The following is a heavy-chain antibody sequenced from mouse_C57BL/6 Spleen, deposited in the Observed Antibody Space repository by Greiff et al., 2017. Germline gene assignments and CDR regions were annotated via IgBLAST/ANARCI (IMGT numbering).Heavy chain of an antibody. D-gene: IGHD2-5*01. CDR3: ARDSNYVAWFAY. Sequence: EVQLQESGGGLVKPGGSLKLSCAASGFTFSDYGMHWVRQAPEKGLEWVAYISSGSSTIYYADTVKGRFTISRDNAKNTLFLQMTSLRSEDTAVYYCARDSNYVAWFAYWGQGTLVTVSA. CDR1: GFTFSDYG. V-gene: IGHV5-17*01. J-gene: IGHJ3*01. CDR2: ISSGSSTI.